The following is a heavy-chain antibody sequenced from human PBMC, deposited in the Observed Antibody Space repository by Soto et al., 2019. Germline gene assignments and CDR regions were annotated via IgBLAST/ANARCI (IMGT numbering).Heavy chain of an antibody. V-gene: IGHV1-8*01. CDR3: ARKGVRYYDFWSGYPKSAYYYYYYYMDV. J-gene: IGHJ6*03. CDR2: MNPNSGNT. D-gene: IGHD3-3*01. CDR1: GYTFTSYD. Sequence: ASVKVSCKASGYTFTSYDINLVRQATGQGLEWMGWMNPNSGNTGYAQKFQGRVTMTRNTSISTAYMELSSLRSEDTAVYYCARKGVRYYDFWSGYPKSAYYYYYYYMDVWGKGTTVTVSS.